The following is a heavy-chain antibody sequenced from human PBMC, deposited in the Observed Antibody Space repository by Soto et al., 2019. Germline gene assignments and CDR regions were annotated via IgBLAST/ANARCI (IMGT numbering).Heavy chain of an antibody. Sequence: EVQLVESGGGLVQPGGSLRLSCAASGFTFKTFVMNWVRQAPGKGLEWVSYISGSSNTINFADSVRGRFTISRDNAKNSMYLQMNSLRDEDTALYYCMRGTGVMTAFAYFDYWGQGTLVTVSS. V-gene: IGHV3-48*02. CDR2: ISGSSNTI. D-gene: IGHD2-21*02. J-gene: IGHJ4*02. CDR3: MRGTGVMTAFAYFDY. CDR1: GFTFKTFV.